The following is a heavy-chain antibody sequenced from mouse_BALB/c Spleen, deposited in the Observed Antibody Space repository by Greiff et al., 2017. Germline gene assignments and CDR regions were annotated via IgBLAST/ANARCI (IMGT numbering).Heavy chain of an antibody. CDR1: GFTFSSYT. CDR3: TRDRDYYGSLWYFDV. Sequence: DVHLVESGGGLVKPGGSLKLSCAASGFTFSSYTMSWVRQTPEKRLEWVATISSGGSYTYYPDSVKGRFTISRDNAKNTLYLQMSSLKSEDTAMYYCTRDRDYYGSLWYFDVWGAGTTVTVSS. CDR2: ISSGGSYT. V-gene: IGHV5-6-4*01. D-gene: IGHD1-1*01. J-gene: IGHJ1*01.